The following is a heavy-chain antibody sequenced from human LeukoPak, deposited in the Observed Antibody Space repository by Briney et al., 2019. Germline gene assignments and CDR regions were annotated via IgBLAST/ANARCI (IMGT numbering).Heavy chain of an antibody. CDR1: GYTFTGYY. Sequence: GASVKVSCKASGYTFTGYYMHWVRQAPGQGLEWMGWINPNSGGTNYAQKFQGRVTMTRDTSISTAYMELSRLRSDDTAVYYCARDRSVLWFGELHDAFDIRGQGTMVTVSS. CDR2: INPNSGGT. J-gene: IGHJ3*02. CDR3: ARDRSVLWFGELHDAFDI. D-gene: IGHD3-10*01. V-gene: IGHV1-2*02.